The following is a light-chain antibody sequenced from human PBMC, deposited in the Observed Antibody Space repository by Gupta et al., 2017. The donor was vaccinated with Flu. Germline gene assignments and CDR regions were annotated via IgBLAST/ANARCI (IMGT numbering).Light chain of an antibody. CDR1: SSDVGGYNY. Sequence: QSALTTPASVSGSPGQSITISCTGTSSDVGGYNYVSWYQQHPGKALKLMIYEVTKRPAGVSNRFSGSKSGNTASLTISGLQAEDEADYFCASYTNTATWVFGGGTKLTVL. V-gene: IGLV2-14*03. CDR3: ASYTNTATWV. J-gene: IGLJ3*02. CDR2: EVT.